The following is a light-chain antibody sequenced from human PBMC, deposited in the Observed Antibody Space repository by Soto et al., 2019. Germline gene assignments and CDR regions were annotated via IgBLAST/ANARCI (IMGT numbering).Light chain of an antibody. CDR1: SSDVGGNKY. Sequence: QSALTQPASVSGSPGQSITISCTGSSSDVGGNKYVSWYQQYPGKAPKLMICDVSNRPSGVSNRFSGSTSGNTASLTISGLQAEDEADYYCSAFTGTTHVFGTGTKLTVL. CDR2: DVS. V-gene: IGLV2-14*01. CDR3: SAFTGTTHV. J-gene: IGLJ1*01.